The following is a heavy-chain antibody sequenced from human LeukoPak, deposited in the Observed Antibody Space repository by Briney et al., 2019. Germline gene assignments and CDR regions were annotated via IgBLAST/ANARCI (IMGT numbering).Heavy chain of an antibody. D-gene: IGHD3-9*01. Sequence: ASVKVSCKASGGTFSNYAITWVRQAPGQGLEWMGRIIPNIAMPNYAQKFQGRVTITADTSTNTAYLGLSSLSSEDTAVYYCARGGQLYYDILAGSPADVWGQGTTVTVSS. J-gene: IGHJ6*02. V-gene: IGHV1-69*04. CDR3: ARGGQLYYDILAGSPADV. CDR2: IIPNIAMP. CDR1: GGTFSNYA.